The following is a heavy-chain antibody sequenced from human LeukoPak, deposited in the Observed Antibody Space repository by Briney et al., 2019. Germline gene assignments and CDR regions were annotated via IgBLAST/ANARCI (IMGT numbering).Heavy chain of an antibody. D-gene: IGHD1-26*01. V-gene: IGHV4-59*11. CDR1: GGSISSHY. CDR3: ARRESGSYYSPTDYFDY. CDR2: IYYSGST. J-gene: IGHJ4*02. Sequence: SETLSLTCTVSGGSISSHYWSWIRQPPGKGLEWIGYIYYSGSTNYNPSLKSRVTISVDTSKNQFSLRLSSVTAADTAVYYCARRESGSYYSPTDYFDYWGQGTLVTVSS.